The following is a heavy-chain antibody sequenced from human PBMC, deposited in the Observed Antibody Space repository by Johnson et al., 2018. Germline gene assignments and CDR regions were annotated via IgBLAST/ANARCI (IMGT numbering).Heavy chain of an antibody. J-gene: IGHJ1*01. CDR2: LSSSSSTI. CDR3: ARAIVGKGYFQH. CDR1: GFTFSSYS. V-gene: IGHV3-48*02. Sequence: EVQLGESGGGLVEPGGSLRLSCAASGFTFSSYSMNWVRQAPGKGLAWVSYLSSSSSTIYYADSVKGRFTISRENAKNSLYLQMNSLRDEDTAVYYCARAIVGKGYFQHWGQGTLVTVSS. D-gene: IGHD1-26*01.